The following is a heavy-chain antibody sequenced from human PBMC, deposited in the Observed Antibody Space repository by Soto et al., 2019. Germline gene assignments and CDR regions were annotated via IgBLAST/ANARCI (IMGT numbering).Heavy chain of an antibody. V-gene: IGHV4-4*07. Sequence: PSETLSLTCTVSGASISGFYWSWIRKSAGKGLEWIGRIYATGTTDYNPSLKSRVMTSVDTSKKQFSLKLGSVTAADTAVYYCAKDLQIAAAGNWFDPWGQGTLVTV. CDR2: IYATGTT. CDR1: GASISGFY. CDR3: AKDLQIAAAGNWFDP. J-gene: IGHJ5*02. D-gene: IGHD6-13*01.